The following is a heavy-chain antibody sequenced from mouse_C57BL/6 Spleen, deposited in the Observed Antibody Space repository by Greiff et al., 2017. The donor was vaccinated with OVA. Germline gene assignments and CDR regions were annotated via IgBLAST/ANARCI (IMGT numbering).Heavy chain of an antibody. D-gene: IGHD1-2*01. J-gene: IGHJ2*01. CDR2: INPYNGGT. V-gene: IGHV1-19*01. Sequence: EVQLQQSGPVLVKPGASVKMSCKASGYTFTDYYMNWVKQSHGKSLEWIGVINPYNGGTSYNQKFKGKATLTVDKSSSTAYMELNSLTSEDSAVYYCARGGLLRPYFDYWGQGTTLTVSS. CDR1: GYTFTDYY. CDR3: ARGGLLRPYFDY.